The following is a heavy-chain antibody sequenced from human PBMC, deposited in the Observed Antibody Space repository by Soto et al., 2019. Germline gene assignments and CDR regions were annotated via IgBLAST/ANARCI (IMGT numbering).Heavy chain of an antibody. CDR2: IWYDGSNK. D-gene: IGHD4-4*01. Sequence: QVQLVESGGGVVQPGRSLRLSCAATGFTFRTYGMHWVRQARGKGLEWVAVIWYDGSNKYYADSVKGRFTVSRDNSKNAMYLQMNSLRVEDTAVYYCARDVHGLTVGYFDLWGRGTLVTVSS. V-gene: IGHV3-33*01. CDR1: GFTFRTYG. J-gene: IGHJ2*01. CDR3: ARDVHGLTVGYFDL.